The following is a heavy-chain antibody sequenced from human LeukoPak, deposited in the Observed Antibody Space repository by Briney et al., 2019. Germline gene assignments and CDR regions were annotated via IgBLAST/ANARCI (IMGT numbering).Heavy chain of an antibody. D-gene: IGHD2-15*01. J-gene: IGHJ4*02. CDR2: INGGGSGA. V-gene: IGHV3-74*01. CDR3: ARDGSLPDY. CDR1: GFTFSSYW. Sequence: GGSLRLSCAASGFTFSSYWMHWVRQAPGKGLVWVSGINGGGSGAIYADSVKGRFTISRDNAKNTLYLQMNSLRAEDPAVYYCARDGSLPDYWGQGTLVTVSS.